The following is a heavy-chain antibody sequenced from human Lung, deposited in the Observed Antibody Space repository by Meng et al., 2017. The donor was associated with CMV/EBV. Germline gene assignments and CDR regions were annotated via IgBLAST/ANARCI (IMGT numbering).Heavy chain of an antibody. V-gene: IGHV3-66*02. CDR3: AKNGQGTSGWFYFDL. D-gene: IGHD6-19*01. Sequence: DSLKISCAASGFTVSSNYMTWVRQDPGKGLEWVSVIYSGGRTYYADSVKGRFTISRDNSKNTLSLQMNSLGAEDTAVYYCAKNGQGTSGWFYFDLWGQGXLVTVSS. CDR2: IYSGGRT. J-gene: IGHJ5*02. CDR1: GFTVSSNY.